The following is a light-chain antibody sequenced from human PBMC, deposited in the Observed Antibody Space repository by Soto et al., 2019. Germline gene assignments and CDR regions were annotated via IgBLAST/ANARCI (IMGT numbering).Light chain of an antibody. Sequence: IQMTQSPSSLSASVGDRVTITCRASQGIGSYLNWYQQKPGKAPKLLIYKASTLKSGVPSRFSGSGSGTEFTLTISSLQPDDFATYYCQHYNSYSEAFGQGTKVDIK. CDR3: QHYNSYSEA. CDR2: KAS. CDR1: QGIGSY. V-gene: IGKV1-5*03. J-gene: IGKJ1*01.